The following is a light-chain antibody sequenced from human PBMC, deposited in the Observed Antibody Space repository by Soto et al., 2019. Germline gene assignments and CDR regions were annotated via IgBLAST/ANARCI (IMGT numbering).Light chain of an antibody. J-gene: IGKJ1*01. CDR1: QSVSSY. Sequence: EIVLTQSPATLSLSPGERATLSCGASQSVSSYLAWYQQKSGQAPRLLIFGASTRITAIPDRFSGSGSGTDFTLTISRLEPEDFAVYYCQHYGGSPWTFGQGTKVDIK. CDR2: GAS. V-gene: IGKV3-20*01. CDR3: QHYGGSPWT.